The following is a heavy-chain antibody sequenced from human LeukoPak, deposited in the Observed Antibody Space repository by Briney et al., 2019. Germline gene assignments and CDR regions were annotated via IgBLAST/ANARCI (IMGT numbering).Heavy chain of an antibody. CDR2: IKQDGSEK. V-gene: IGHV3-7*01. CDR1: GFTFSSYW. Sequence: PGGSLRLSCAASGFTFSSYWMSWVRQAPGKGLEWVANIKQDGSEKYYVDSVKGRFTISRDNAKNSLCLQMNSLRAEDTAVYYCAREGSMVRSHTRDYWGQGILVSVSS. J-gene: IGHJ4*02. D-gene: IGHD3-10*01. CDR3: AREGSMVRSHTRDY.